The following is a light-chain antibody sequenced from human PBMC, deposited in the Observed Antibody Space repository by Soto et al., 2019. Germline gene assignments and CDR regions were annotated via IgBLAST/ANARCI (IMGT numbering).Light chain of an antibody. CDR1: QSIGSW. V-gene: IGKV1-5*01. J-gene: IGKJ1*01. Sequence: DIQMTQSPSTVSASVGDRVTITRRASQSIGSWLAWYQQKPGKAPKFLIYDASILEAGVPSSFSGSGSGTEFTLTICSLQPDDFATYYCQQYDSYSPTFGQGTKVEIK. CDR2: DAS. CDR3: QQYDSYSPT.